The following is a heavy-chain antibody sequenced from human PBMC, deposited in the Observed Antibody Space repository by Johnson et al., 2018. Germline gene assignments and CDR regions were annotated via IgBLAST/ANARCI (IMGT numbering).Heavy chain of an antibody. D-gene: IGHD3-3*01. J-gene: IGHJ1*01. CDR1: GFTFSTCA. CDR3: AKKAPDFWSGVRPLGYFRH. V-gene: IGHV3-23*01. Sequence: VQLQQSGGGLVQPGGSLRLSCEASGFTFSTCAMSWVRQAPGKGLEWVSGISGSGGSSTSYADSVKGRFTISRDNSKSTLYLQMNSLRAEDTAGYYCAKKAPDFWSGVRPLGYFRHWGQGTLVTVSS. CDR2: ISGSGGSST.